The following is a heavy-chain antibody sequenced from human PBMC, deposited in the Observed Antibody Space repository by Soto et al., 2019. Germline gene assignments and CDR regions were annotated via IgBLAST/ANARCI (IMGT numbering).Heavy chain of an antibody. CDR3: ARGDSSGPRYFQH. V-gene: IGHV1-2*02. CDR2: INPHSGGT. D-gene: IGHD6-19*01. CDR1: GYTFTDYY. Sequence: ASVKVSCKASGYTFTDYYMHWVRQAPGQGPEWMGWINPHSGGTGFAQKFQGRVTMTRDTSISTAYMELSRLRSDDTAVYYCARGDSSGPRYFQHWGQGTLVTVSS. J-gene: IGHJ1*01.